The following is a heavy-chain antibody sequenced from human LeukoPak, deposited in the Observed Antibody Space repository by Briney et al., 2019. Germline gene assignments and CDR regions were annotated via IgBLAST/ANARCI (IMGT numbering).Heavy chain of an antibody. CDR3: ARDAGWGYYDL. D-gene: IGHD1-26*01. CDR2: IDKHGNGK. V-gene: IGHV3-7*01. CDR1: GFTFSDYY. Sequence: GGSLRLSCAASGFTFSDYYMSWIRQAPGKGLEWVDNIDKHGNGKYYVDSVKGRFAISRDYASNSVFLQMDSLRAEDTSVYYCARDAGWGYYDLWGQGTPVTVSS. J-gene: IGHJ4*02.